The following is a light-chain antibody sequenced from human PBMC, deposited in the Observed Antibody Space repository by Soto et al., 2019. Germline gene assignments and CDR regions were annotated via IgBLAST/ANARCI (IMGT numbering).Light chain of an antibody. CDR2: GAS. V-gene: IGKV3-20*01. J-gene: IGKJ1*01. CDR3: QQYGRSPWT. CDR1: QSVRSSY. Sequence: EIVLTQSPGTLSLSPGERVTLSCRASQSVRSSYLAWYQQKPGQAPRLLFYGASSRATGIPDRFSGSGSGTDFILTISRLEPDDFAVYYCQQYGRSPWTFGQGTKVDIK.